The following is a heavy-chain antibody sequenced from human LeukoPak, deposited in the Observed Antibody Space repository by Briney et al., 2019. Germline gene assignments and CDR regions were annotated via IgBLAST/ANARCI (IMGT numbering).Heavy chain of an antibody. Sequence: GGSLRLSCAASGFTFSSYWMPWVRQAPGKGLMWVSRIKNDGYETNYADSVKGRFTISRDNSKNTLYLQMNSLRAEDTAVYYCARDDSSGYYDYYYGMDVWGQGTTVTVSS. CDR1: GFTFSSYW. CDR2: IKNDGYET. J-gene: IGHJ6*02. D-gene: IGHD3-22*01. CDR3: ARDDSSGYYDYYYGMDV. V-gene: IGHV3-74*01.